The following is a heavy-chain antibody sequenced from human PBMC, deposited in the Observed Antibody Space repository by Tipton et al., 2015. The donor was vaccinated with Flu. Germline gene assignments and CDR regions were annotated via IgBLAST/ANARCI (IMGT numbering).Heavy chain of an antibody. CDR1: GFIFSGFG. CDR3: TCRSD. J-gene: IGHJ4*02. CDR2: LYSGRNI. Sequence: GSLRLSCATSGFIFSGFGMHWVRQAPGKGLEWVSTLYSGRNIYYADSVKGRFTISADNFKNTLYLHMNSLRAEDTALYYCTCRSDWGQGTLVTVSS. V-gene: IGHV3-NL1*01.